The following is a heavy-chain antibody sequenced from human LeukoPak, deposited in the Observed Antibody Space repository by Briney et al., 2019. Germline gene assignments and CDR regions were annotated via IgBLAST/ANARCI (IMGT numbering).Heavy chain of an antibody. Sequence: GGSLRLSCAASGFTFSSYGMNWARQAPGKGLEWVSAISGTGGSTSYGDSVRGRFTVSRDTSKNTVYLQMNSLRAEDTAVYYCANQGSWSAFDIWGQGTMVTVSS. V-gene: IGHV3-23*01. CDR2: ISGTGGST. CDR1: GFTFSSYG. CDR3: ANQGSWSAFDI. D-gene: IGHD6-13*01. J-gene: IGHJ3*02.